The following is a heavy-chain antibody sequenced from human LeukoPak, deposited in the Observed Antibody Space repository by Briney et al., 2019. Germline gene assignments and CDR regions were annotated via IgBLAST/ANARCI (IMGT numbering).Heavy chain of an antibody. Sequence: SETLSLTCTVSGGSISSYYWSWIRQPAGKGLEWIGRIYTSGSTNYNPSLKSRVTISVDTSKNQFSLKLSSVTAADTAVYYCAKGAVGELLPNYYYYYYMDVWGKGTTVTISS. V-gene: IGHV4-4*07. CDR3: AKGAVGELLPNYYYYYYMDV. CDR2: IYTSGST. CDR1: GGSISSYY. D-gene: IGHD3-10*01. J-gene: IGHJ6*03.